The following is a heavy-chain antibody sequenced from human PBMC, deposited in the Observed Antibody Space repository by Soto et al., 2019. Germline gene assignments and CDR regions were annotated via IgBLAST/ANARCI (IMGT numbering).Heavy chain of an antibody. CDR1: GFTFSGSA. CDR2: IRSKANSYGK. Sequence: GGSLRLSCAASGFTFSGSAMHWVRQASGKGLEWVGRIRSKANSYGKAYAASVKGRFTIARDDSKNTAYLQMNSLKTEDTAADYCTRPEFIAAAGASYYYYYYMDVWGKGTTVTVSS. V-gene: IGHV3-73*01. D-gene: IGHD6-13*01. J-gene: IGHJ6*03. CDR3: TRPEFIAAAGASYYYYYYMDV.